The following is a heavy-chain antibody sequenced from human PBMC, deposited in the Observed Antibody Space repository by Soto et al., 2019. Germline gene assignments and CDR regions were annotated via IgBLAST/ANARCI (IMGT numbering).Heavy chain of an antibody. V-gene: IGHV4-4*07. J-gene: IGHJ6*02. CDR1: GGSISSYY. CDR3: AGYSSSWYRGYYYYGMDV. CDR2: IYTSGST. Sequence: QVQLQESGPGLVKPSETLSLTCTVSGGSISSYYWSWIRQPAGKGLEWIGRIYTSGSTNYNPSLKSRVTMSVDTSKNQFSRKLSSVTAADTAVYYCAGYSSSWYRGYYYYGMDVWGQGTTVTVSS. D-gene: IGHD6-13*01.